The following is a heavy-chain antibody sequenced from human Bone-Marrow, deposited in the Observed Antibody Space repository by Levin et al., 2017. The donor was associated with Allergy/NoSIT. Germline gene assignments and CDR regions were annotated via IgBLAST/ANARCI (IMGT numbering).Heavy chain of an antibody. D-gene: IGHD2-2*01. CDR2: ISYDGSNK. CDR3: ARETQDIVVVPAAKDGSSWYDY. V-gene: IGHV3-30*04. CDR1: GFTFSSYA. Sequence: GGSLRLSCAASGFTFSSYAMHWVRQAPGKGLEWVAVISYDGSNKYYADSVKGRFTISRDNSKNTLYLQMNSLRAEDTAVYYCARETQDIVVVPAAKDGSSWYDYWGQGTLVTVSS. J-gene: IGHJ4*02.